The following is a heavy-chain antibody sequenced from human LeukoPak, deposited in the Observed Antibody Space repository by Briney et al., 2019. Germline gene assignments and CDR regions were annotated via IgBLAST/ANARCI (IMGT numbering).Heavy chain of an antibody. D-gene: IGHD1-26*01. CDR3: ARECLIVGATPVDAFDI. CDR2: IYTSGST. Sequence: SETLSLTCTVSGGSISSYYWSWIRQPAGKGLEWIGRIYTSGSTNYNPSLKSRVTISVDTSKNQFSLKLSSVTAADTAVYYCARECLIVGATPVDAFDIWGQGTMVTVSS. CDR1: GGSISSYY. V-gene: IGHV4-4*07. J-gene: IGHJ3*02.